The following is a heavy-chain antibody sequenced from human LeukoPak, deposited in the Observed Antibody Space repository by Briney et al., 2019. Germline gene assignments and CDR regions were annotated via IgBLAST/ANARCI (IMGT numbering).Heavy chain of an antibody. CDR1: GFSFSDHY. CDR3: ARTGPYNPLDY. D-gene: IGHD5-24*01. CDR2: TRNKARSYTT. J-gene: IGHJ4*02. Sequence: GGALRLSCAVSGFSFSDHYMDWVRQAPGKGLEWVARTRNKARSYTTEYAASVKGRFTILSNDSENSLYLQMNSLRAEDTAVYFCARTGPYNPLDYWGRGTLVTVSS. V-gene: IGHV3-72*01.